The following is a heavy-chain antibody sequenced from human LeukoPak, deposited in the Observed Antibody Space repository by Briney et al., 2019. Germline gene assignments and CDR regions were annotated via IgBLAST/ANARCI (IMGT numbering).Heavy chain of an antibody. Sequence: GGSLRLSCAASGFTFSDYYMSWIRQAPGKGLEWVSYISSSGSTMYYADSVKGRFTISRDNAKNSLYLQMNSLRAEDTAVYYCARDHRGDYYYYYMDVWGKGTTVTISS. J-gene: IGHJ6*03. V-gene: IGHV3-11*01. D-gene: IGHD4-17*01. CDR2: ISSSGSTM. CDR1: GFTFSDYY. CDR3: ARDHRGDYYYYYMDV.